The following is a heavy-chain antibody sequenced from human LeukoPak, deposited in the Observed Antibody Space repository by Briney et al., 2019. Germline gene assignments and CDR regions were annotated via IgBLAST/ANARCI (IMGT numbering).Heavy chain of an antibody. J-gene: IGHJ6*04. CDR3: AELGITMIGGV. Sequence: PPGGSLRLSCAASGFTFSNYGMNWVRQAPGKGLEWVSYISSSGSTIYYADSVKGRFTISRDNAKNSLYLQMNSLRAEDTAVYYCAELGITMIGGVWGKGTTVTISS. CDR1: GFTFSNYG. CDR2: ISSSGSTI. V-gene: IGHV3-48*04. D-gene: IGHD3-10*02.